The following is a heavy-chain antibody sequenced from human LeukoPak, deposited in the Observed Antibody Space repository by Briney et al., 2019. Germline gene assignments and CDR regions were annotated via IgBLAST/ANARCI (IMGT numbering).Heavy chain of an antibody. Sequence: SETLSLTCTVSGGSISSSSYYWGWIRQPPGKGLEWIGSIYYSGSTNYNPSLKSRVTISVDTSQNQFSLKLCSVAAADTAVYYCARGGGVVTPGAFDIWGQGTMVTVSS. V-gene: IGHV4-39*01. CDR1: GGSISSSSYY. D-gene: IGHD4-23*01. CDR3: ARGGGVVTPGAFDI. J-gene: IGHJ3*02. CDR2: IYYSGST.